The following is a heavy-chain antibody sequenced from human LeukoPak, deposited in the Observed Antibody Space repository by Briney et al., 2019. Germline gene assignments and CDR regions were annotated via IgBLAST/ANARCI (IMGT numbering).Heavy chain of an antibody. V-gene: IGHV3-49*04. CDR3: TRTREGSSSSSDY. Sequence: PGRSLRLSCTASGFTFGDYAMSWVRQAPGKGLEWVGFIRSKAYGGTTEYAASVKGRFTISRDDSKSIVYLQMNSLKTEDTAVYYCTRTREGSSSSSDYWGQGTLVTVSS. CDR1: GFTFGDYA. J-gene: IGHJ4*02. D-gene: IGHD6-6*01. CDR2: IRSKAYGGTT.